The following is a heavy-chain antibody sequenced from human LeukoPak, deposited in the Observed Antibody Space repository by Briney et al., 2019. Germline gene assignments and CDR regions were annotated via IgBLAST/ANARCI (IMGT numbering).Heavy chain of an antibody. CDR2: ISGSGGST. V-gene: IGHV3-23*01. D-gene: IGHD2-2*01. J-gene: IGHJ4*02. Sequence: GGSLRLSCAASGFTFSSYAMSWVRQAPGKGLEWVSAISGSGGSTYYADSVKGRFTISRDNSKNTLYLQMNSPRAEDTAVYYCAKDKTQDIVVVPAAIIFDYWGQGTLVTVSS. CDR3: AKDKTQDIVVVPAAIIFDY. CDR1: GFTFSSYA.